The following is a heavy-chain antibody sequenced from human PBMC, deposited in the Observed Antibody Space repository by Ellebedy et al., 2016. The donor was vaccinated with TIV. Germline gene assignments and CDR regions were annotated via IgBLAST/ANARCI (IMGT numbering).Heavy chain of an antibody. Sequence: GESLKISCAASGFTFSDYYMSWIRQAPGKGLEWVSYISSSSSYTNYADSVKGRFTISRDNAKNSLYLQMNSLRAEDTAVYYCARDRTLHGGWYGLGYWGQGTLVTVSS. V-gene: IGHV3-11*06. D-gene: IGHD6-19*01. J-gene: IGHJ4*02. CDR3: ARDRTLHGGWYGLGY. CDR1: GFTFSDYY. CDR2: ISSSSSYT.